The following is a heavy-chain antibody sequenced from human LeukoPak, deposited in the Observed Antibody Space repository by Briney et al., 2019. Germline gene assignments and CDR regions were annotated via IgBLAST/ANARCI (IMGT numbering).Heavy chain of an antibody. Sequence: SETLSLTCTVSGGSISSYYWSWIRQPPGKGLEWIGYIYCSGSTNYNPSLKSRVTISVDTSKNQFSLKLSSVTAADTAVYYCARARAGDGYNPAYYSMDVWGKGTTVTVSS. CDR1: GGSISSYY. CDR3: ARARAGDGYNPAYYSMDV. D-gene: IGHD5-24*01. CDR2: IYCSGST. J-gene: IGHJ6*03. V-gene: IGHV4-59*01.